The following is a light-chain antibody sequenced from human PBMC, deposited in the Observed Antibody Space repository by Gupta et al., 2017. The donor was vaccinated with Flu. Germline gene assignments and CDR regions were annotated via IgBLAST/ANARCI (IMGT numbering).Light chain of an antibody. J-gene: IGKJ1*01. CDR3: HQYTTTPWT. CDR1: QSILYSSNNKNS. Sequence: SRGERAIINCKSSQSILYSSNNKNSLAWYQHKPGQPPRLLIYWASARESGVPDRFGGSGSGTDFTLTISSLQAEDVAVYYCHQYTTTPWTFGQGTKVEIK. V-gene: IGKV4-1*01. CDR2: WAS.